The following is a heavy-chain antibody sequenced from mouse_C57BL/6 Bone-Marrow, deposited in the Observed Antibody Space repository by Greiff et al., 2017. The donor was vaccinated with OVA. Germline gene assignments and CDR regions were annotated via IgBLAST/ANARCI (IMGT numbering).Heavy chain of an antibody. V-gene: IGHV1-55*01. CDR1: GYTFTSYW. D-gene: IGHD3-3*01. CDR2: IYPGSGST. CDR3: ARKRALDWYFDV. Sequence: QVQLQQPGAELVKPGASVKMSCKASGYTFTSYWITWVKQRPGQGLEWIGDIYPGSGSTNYTEKFKSKATLTVDTSSSPAYMQLSSLTSEDSAVYYYARKRALDWYFDVWGTGTTVTVSS. J-gene: IGHJ1*03.